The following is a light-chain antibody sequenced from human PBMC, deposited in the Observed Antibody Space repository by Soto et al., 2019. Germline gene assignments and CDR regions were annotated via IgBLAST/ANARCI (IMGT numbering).Light chain of an antibody. J-gene: IGKJ5*01. V-gene: IGKV2D-29*02. CDR1: QSLLHITGETF. CDR3: MQSTQLPPT. Sequence: DVVMTQSPLSLPVTLGQPASISCRSSQSLLHITGETFLFWYLQKPGQSPQLLIYEVSTRVSGVPARFSGSGSGTDFTLEISRVETDDVGIYYCMQSTQLPPTFG. CDR2: EVS.